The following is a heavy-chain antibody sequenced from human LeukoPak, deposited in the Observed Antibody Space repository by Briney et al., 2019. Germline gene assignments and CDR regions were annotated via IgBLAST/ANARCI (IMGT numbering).Heavy chain of an antibody. CDR3: AKDSSGIAAAGYPFDY. CDR1: GFTFSSYA. J-gene: IGHJ4*02. Sequence: GGSLRLSCAASGFTFSSYAMSWVRQAPGKGLEWVSAISGSGGSTYYADSVKGRFTISGDNSKNTLYLQMNSLRAEDTAVYYCAKDSSGIAAAGYPFDYWGQGTLVTVSS. D-gene: IGHD6-13*01. V-gene: IGHV3-23*01. CDR2: ISGSGGST.